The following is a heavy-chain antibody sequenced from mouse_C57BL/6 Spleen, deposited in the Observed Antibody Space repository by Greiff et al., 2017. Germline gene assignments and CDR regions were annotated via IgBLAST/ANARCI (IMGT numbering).Heavy chain of an antibody. CDR3: TTSYDYDSAWFAY. V-gene: IGHV14-4*01. CDR1: GFNIKDDY. Sequence: VQLQQSGAELVRPGASVKLSCTASGFNIKDDYMHWVKQRPEQGLEWIGLIDPENGDTEYASKFQGKATITADTSSNTAYLQLSSLTSEDTAVYYCTTSYDYDSAWFAYWGQGTLVTVSA. D-gene: IGHD2-4*01. J-gene: IGHJ3*01. CDR2: IDPENGDT.